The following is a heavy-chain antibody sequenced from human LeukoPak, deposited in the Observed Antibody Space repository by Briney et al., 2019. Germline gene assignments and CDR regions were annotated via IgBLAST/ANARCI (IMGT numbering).Heavy chain of an antibody. D-gene: IGHD1-20*01. Sequence: PGGSLRLSCAASGFAFSSYAMHWVRQAPGKGLEWVAVISYDGSNKYYADSVKGRFTVSRDNAKNSLYLQMHGLRADDTAVYYCARGIAISGSITGTTYYFDYWGQGTLVTVSS. V-gene: IGHV3-30-3*01. J-gene: IGHJ4*02. CDR2: ISYDGSNK. CDR3: ARGIAISGSITGTTYYFDY. CDR1: GFAFSSYA.